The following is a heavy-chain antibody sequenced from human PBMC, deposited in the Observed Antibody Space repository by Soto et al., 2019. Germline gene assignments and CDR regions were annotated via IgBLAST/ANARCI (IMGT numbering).Heavy chain of an antibody. Sequence: QVQLQQWGAGLLKPSETLSLTCAVYSGSFSGYYWSWIRQPPGKGLEWIGEITHSGSTKYNPSLKSRVTISVATSKNQFSLKLSSVTAADTAVYYCASNIASGSYPVPPWGQGTLVTVSS. CDR2: ITHSGST. J-gene: IGHJ5*02. V-gene: IGHV4-34*01. CDR3: ASNIASGSYPVPP. CDR1: SGSFSGYY. D-gene: IGHD3-10*01.